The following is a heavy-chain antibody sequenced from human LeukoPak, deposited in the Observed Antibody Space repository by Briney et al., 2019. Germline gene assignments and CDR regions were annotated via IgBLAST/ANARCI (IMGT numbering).Heavy chain of an antibody. Sequence: ASVKVSCKASGYTFTSYYMHWVRQAPGQGLEWMGIINPSGGSTSYAQKFQGRVPMTRDTSTSTVYMELSSLRSEDTAVYYCARSHNYYDSSGGNDYWGQGTLVTVSS. V-gene: IGHV1-46*01. CDR3: ARSHNYYDSSGGNDY. CDR1: GYTFTSYY. D-gene: IGHD3-22*01. J-gene: IGHJ4*02. CDR2: INPSGGST.